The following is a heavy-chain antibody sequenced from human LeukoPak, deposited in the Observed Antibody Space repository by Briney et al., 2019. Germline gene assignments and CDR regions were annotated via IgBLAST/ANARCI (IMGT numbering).Heavy chain of an antibody. Sequence: SVKVSCKASGGTFSSYAISWVRQAPGQGLEWMGGIIPIFGTANYAQKFQGRVTITADESTSTAYVELSSLRSEDTAVYYCARDRGNWNYASPFDYWGQGTLVTVSS. CDR2: IIPIFGTA. CDR3: ARDRGNWNYASPFDY. D-gene: IGHD1-7*01. V-gene: IGHV1-69*13. CDR1: GGTFSSYA. J-gene: IGHJ4*02.